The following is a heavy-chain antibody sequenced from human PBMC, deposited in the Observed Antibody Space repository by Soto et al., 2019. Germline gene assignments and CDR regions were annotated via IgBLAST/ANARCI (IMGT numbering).Heavy chain of an antibody. J-gene: IGHJ3*02. CDR2: IWYDGSNK. CDR3: ARGPQGGSGYVADAFDI. Sequence: GGSLRLSCAASGFTFSSYGMHWVRQAPGKGLEWVAVIWYDGSNKYYADSVKGRFTISRDNSKNTLYLQMNSLRAEDTAVYYCARGPQGGSGYVADAFDIWGQGTMVTVSS. CDR1: GFTFSSYG. D-gene: IGHD5-12*01. V-gene: IGHV3-33*01.